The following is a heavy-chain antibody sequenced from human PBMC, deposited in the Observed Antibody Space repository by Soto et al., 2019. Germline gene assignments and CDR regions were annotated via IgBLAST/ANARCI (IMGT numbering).Heavy chain of an antibody. Sequence: ASVKVSCKASGYTFTGYYMHWVRQAPGQGLEWMGWINPNSGGTNYAQKFQGWVTMTRDTSISTAYMELSRLRSDDTAVYYCGRARYYGSGSYYNLCFCLDYWGQGTLVTVSS. CDR2: INPNSGGT. D-gene: IGHD3-10*01. CDR3: GRARYYGSGSYYNLCFCLDY. CDR1: GYTFTGYY. J-gene: IGHJ4*02. V-gene: IGHV1-2*04.